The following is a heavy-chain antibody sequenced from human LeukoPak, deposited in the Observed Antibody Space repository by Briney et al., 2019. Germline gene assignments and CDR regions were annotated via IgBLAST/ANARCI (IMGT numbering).Heavy chain of an antibody. CDR3: ARGGLTIAEATTSWYLDY. J-gene: IGHJ4*02. V-gene: IGHV3-33*01. Sequence: PGGSLRLPCAASGFTFRSYGMHWVRQAPGKGLEWVAIIWYDGSNKNYADSVKGRFTISRDNSKNTLYLQMNSLRGEDTAVYYCARGGLTIAEATTSWYLDYWGQGTLVTVSS. CDR2: IWYDGSNK. D-gene: IGHD1-26*01. CDR1: GFTFRSYG.